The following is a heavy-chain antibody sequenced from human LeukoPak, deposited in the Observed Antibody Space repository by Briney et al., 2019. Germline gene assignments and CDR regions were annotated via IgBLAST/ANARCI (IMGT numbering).Heavy chain of an antibody. J-gene: IGHJ4*02. CDR1: GGSFSGYY. Sequence: SETLSLTCAVYGGSFSGYYWSWIRQPPGKGLEWIGEINHSGSTNHNPSLKSRVTISVDTSKNQFSLKLSSVTAADTAVYYCARGPSGAAAAKTGVDYWGQGTLVTVSS. D-gene: IGHD6-13*01. V-gene: IGHV4-34*01. CDR3: ARGPSGAAAAKTGVDY. CDR2: INHSGST.